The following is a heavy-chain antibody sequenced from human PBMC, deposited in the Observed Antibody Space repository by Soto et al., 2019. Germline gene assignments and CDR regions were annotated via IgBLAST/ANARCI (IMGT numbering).Heavy chain of an antibody. CDR3: ASGKRSSWYSWFDP. V-gene: IGHV4-4*02. Sequence: SETLSLTCAVSGGSISSSNWWSWVRQPPGKGLEWIGEIYHSGSTNYNPSLKSRVTISVDKSKNQFSLKLSSVTAADTAVYYCASGKRSSWYSWFDPWGQGTLVTVSS. CDR2: IYHSGST. CDR1: GGSISSSNW. D-gene: IGHD6-13*01. J-gene: IGHJ5*02.